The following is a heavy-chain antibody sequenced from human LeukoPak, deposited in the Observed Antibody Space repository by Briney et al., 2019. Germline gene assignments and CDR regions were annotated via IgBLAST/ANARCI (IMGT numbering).Heavy chain of an antibody. CDR1: GYTFTSYD. J-gene: IGHJ4*02. CDR2: MNPNSGNT. CDR3: ARVATMVQGVIGY. D-gene: IGHD3-10*01. Sequence: ASVKVSCKASGYTFTSYDINWVRQATGQGLGWMGWMNPNSGNTGYAQKFQGRVTMTRNTSISTAYMELSSLRSEDTAVYYCARVATMVQGVIGYWGQGTLVTVSS. V-gene: IGHV1-8*01.